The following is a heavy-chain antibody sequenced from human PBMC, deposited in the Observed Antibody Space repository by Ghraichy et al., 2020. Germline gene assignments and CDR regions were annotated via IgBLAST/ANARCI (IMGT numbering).Heavy chain of an antibody. J-gene: IGHJ4*02. CDR1: GFTFSKAW. Sequence: GGSLRLSCAASGFTFSKAWMNWVRQAPGKGLEWVGRIKSSADGGTVDYAESVRGRFKISRDDSQNTVFLQLNSLKTEDTAVYYCTTFFEFTGTPKLLDSWGQGTLVTVSS. CDR3: TTFFEFTGTPKLLDS. CDR2: IKSSADGGTV. D-gene: IGHD1-1*01. V-gene: IGHV3-15*07.